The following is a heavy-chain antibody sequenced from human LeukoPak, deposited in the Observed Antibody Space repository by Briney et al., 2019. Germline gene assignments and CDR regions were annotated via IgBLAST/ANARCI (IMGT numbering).Heavy chain of an antibody. CDR3: ARVRPTGIAAAGLDY. CDR1: GGSFSGYY. Sequence: PSETLSLTCAVYGGSFSGYYWSWIRQPPGKGLEWIGEINHSGSTNYNPSLKSRVTISVDTSKNQFSLKLSSVTAAGTAVYYCARVRPTGIAAAGLDYWGQGTLVTVSS. CDR2: INHSGST. J-gene: IGHJ4*02. V-gene: IGHV4-34*01. D-gene: IGHD6-13*01.